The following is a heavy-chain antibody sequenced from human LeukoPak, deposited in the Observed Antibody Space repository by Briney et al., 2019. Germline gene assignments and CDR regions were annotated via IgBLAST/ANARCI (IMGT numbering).Heavy chain of an antibody. CDR2: IYTSGST. V-gene: IGHV4-61*02. CDR3: ARDEHLYGDYGYFDL. D-gene: IGHD4-17*01. Sequence: PSETLSLTCTVSGGSISSGSYYWSWIRQPAGKGLEWIGRIYTSGSTNYNPSLKSRVTISVDRSKNQFSLKLSSVTAADTAVYYCARDEHLYGDYGYFDLWGRGTLVTVSS. CDR1: GGSISSGSYY. J-gene: IGHJ2*01.